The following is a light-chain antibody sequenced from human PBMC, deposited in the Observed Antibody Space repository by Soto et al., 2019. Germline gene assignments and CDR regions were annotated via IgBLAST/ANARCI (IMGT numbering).Light chain of an antibody. CDR1: QSVTNNY. CDR2: GPS. V-gene: IGKV3-20*01. J-gene: IGKJ1*01. Sequence: VLTQSPGTLSLSPGDRDTLICRHSQSVTNNYLAWYQQKLGQAPRLLIYGPSNRATGTPDRFIGSVFGTDFTLTISRLEPEDFAMYYCQQYGRSSWTFGQGTKV. CDR3: QQYGRSSWT.